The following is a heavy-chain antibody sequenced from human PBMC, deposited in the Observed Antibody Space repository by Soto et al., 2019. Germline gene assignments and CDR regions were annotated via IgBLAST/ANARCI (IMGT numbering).Heavy chain of an antibody. V-gene: IGHV3-53*01. CDR1: GFTVSTYY. Sequence: PGGSLRLSCAVSGFTVSTYYMSWVRQAPGKGLEWVSVIYSGGSTYYADSVRGRFTISRDSSKNTLHLQMNSLRAEDTAVYYCARTSNGRGNNYFYYGLDVWGQGTTGTVSS. CDR3: ARTSNGRGNNYFYYGLDV. D-gene: IGHD4-4*01. J-gene: IGHJ6*02. CDR2: IYSGGST.